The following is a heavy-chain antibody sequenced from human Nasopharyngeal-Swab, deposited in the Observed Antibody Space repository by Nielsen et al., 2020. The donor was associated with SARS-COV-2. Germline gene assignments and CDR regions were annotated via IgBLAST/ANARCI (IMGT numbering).Heavy chain of an antibody. CDR1: GFTFSSYA. J-gene: IGHJ4*02. Sequence: GEFLKISCAASGFTFSSYAMHWVRQAPGKGLEWVAVISYDGSNKYYADSVKGRFTISRDNSKNTLYLQMNRLRAEDTAVYYCARANRGSYTLGFDYWGQGTLVTVSS. V-gene: IGHV3-30-3*01. CDR3: ARANRGSYTLGFDY. CDR2: ISYDGSNK. D-gene: IGHD1-26*01.